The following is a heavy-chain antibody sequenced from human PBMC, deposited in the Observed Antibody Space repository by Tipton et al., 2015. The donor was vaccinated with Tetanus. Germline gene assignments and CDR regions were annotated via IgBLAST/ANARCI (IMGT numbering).Heavy chain of an antibody. Sequence: TLSLTCSVSGDSTNSGDYYWSWIRQPPGKGLEWIGEIHPSGITDYNPSLKSRVIISVDTSKNQFSLKLSSVTAADSALYFCGRGTDAYKSGNYWGQGTLVTVSS. V-gene: IGHV4-30-4*01. CDR1: GDSTNSGDYY. CDR2: IHPSGIT. J-gene: IGHJ4*01. CDR3: GRGTDAYKSGNY. D-gene: IGHD5-24*01.